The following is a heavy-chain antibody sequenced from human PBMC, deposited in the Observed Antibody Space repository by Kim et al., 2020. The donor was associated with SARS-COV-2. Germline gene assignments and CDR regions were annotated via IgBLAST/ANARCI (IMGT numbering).Heavy chain of an antibody. Sequence: LKSRVTISVGTSKNQFSLKLSSVPAADTAVYYCARGTRQWLSRHYYYYMDVWGKGTTVTVSS. CDR3: ARGTRQWLSRHYYYYMDV. V-gene: IGHV4-34*01. J-gene: IGHJ6*03. D-gene: IGHD6-19*01.